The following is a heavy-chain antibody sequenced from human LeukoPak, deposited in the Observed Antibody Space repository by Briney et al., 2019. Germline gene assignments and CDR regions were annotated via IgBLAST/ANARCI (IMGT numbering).Heavy chain of an antibody. V-gene: IGHV4-31*03. CDR1: GSSVSSGRYS. CDR3: ASGYGSGWFDA. D-gene: IGHD5-18*01. CDR2: IVDSERI. J-gene: IGHJ5*02. Sequence: PSQTLSLTCTVSGSSVSSGRYSWSWIRQHPGKGLEWIAYIVDSERIYYNPSLKSRLILSLDSSENQCSLNLSSMTAADTAVYFCASGYGSGWFDAWAREPWSPSPQ.